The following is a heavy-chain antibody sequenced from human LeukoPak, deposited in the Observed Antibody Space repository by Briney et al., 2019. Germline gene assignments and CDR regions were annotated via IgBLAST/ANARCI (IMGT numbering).Heavy chain of an antibody. Sequence: PSETLSLTCTVSAGSINNYYWSWIQQPPGKGLEWIGYIYYSGSTNYNPSLKSRVTISVDTSKKQVSLNLSSVTAADTAVYYCARVAARYVGMDVWGQGTTVTVSS. D-gene: IGHD6-6*01. V-gene: IGHV4-59*01. CDR1: AGSINNYY. J-gene: IGHJ6*02. CDR3: ARVAARYVGMDV. CDR2: IYYSGST.